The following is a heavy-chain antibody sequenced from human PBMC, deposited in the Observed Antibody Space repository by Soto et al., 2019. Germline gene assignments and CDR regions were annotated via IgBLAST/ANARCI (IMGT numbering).Heavy chain of an antibody. D-gene: IGHD3-3*01. CDR3: ARGWVYDFWSGYSLDY. V-gene: IGHV1-3*01. CDR2: INAGNGNA. CDR1: GYTFTSYA. J-gene: IGHJ4*02. Sequence: ASVKVSCKASGYTFTSYAMHWVRQAPGQRLEWMGWINAGNGNAKYSQKFQGRVTITRDTSASTAYMELSSLRSEDTAVYYCARGWVYDFWSGYSLDYWGQGTLVTVSS.